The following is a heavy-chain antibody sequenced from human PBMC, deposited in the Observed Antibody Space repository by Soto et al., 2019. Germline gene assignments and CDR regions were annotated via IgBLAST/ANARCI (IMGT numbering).Heavy chain of an antibody. J-gene: IGHJ4*02. CDR1: GYTFTSYG. Sequence: ASVKVSCKASGYTFTSYGISWVRQAPGQGLEWMGWISAYNGNTNYAQKLQGRVTMTTDTSTSTAYMELRSLRSDDTAVYYCARVGRITIFGVVMDGHFDYGGQGTLVTVSS. V-gene: IGHV1-18*01. D-gene: IGHD3-3*01. CDR3: ARVGRITIFGVVMDGHFDY. CDR2: ISAYNGNT.